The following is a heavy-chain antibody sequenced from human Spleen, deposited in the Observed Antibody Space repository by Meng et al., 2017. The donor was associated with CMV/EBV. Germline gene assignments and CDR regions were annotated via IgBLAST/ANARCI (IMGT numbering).Heavy chain of an antibody. CDR2: IKTNSDGGTR. V-gene: IGHV3-15*05. Sequence: GESLKISCAASGFTVSSNYMSWVRQAPGKGLEWVGRIKTNSDGGTRDYAAPVKGRFTISRDDSTNTLYLQMNNLRSEDTGVYYCTTGGAAWGQGTLVTVSS. CDR3: TTGGAA. CDR1: GFTVSSNY. J-gene: IGHJ5*02.